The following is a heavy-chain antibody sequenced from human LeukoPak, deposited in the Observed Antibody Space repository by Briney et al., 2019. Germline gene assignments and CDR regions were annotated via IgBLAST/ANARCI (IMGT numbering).Heavy chain of an antibody. Sequence: SETLSLTCTISGGSVSDYYWSWIRQSPGKGLEWIGYIYHTGSTSYSPSLKSRVTISIDTSKNQFSLNLGSVTAADTAVYYCARSYGDYVSYYFMDVWGKGTTVTVSS. CDR1: GGSVSDYY. J-gene: IGHJ6*03. D-gene: IGHD4-17*01. CDR3: ARSYGDYVSYYFMDV. CDR2: IYHTGST. V-gene: IGHV4-59*02.